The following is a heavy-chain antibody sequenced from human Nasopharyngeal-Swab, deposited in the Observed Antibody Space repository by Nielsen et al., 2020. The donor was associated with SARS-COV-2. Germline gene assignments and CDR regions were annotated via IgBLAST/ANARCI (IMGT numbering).Heavy chain of an antibody. Sequence: GGSLRLSCAASGFTFSSYSMNWVRQAPGKGLEWVSYISSSSSTIYYADSVKGRFTISRDNAKNPLYLQMNSLRAEDTAVYYCARLSGTHYWGQGTLVTVSS. D-gene: IGHD1-1*01. CDR1: GFTFSSYS. CDR2: ISSSSSTI. J-gene: IGHJ4*02. V-gene: IGHV3-48*04. CDR3: ARLSGTHY.